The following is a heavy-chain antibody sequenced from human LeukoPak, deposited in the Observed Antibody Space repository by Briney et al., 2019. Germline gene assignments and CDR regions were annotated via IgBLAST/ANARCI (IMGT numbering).Heavy chain of an antibody. CDR2: ISRSGGST. Sequence: GGSLRLSCAASGFTFSSYAMSWVRQAPGKGLEWVSAISRSGGSTYYADSVKGRFTISRDNSKNTLYLQMNSLIAEDTAVYYCAKVDSSGSFDYWGQGTLVTVSS. CDR3: AKVDSSGSFDY. D-gene: IGHD3-22*01. CDR1: GFTFSSYA. V-gene: IGHV3-23*01. J-gene: IGHJ4*02.